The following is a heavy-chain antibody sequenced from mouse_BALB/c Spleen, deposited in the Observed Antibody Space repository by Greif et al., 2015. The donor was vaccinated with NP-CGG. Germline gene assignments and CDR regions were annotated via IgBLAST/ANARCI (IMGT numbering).Heavy chain of an antibody. CDR1: GYTFTDYY. V-gene: IGHV1-19*01. J-gene: IGHJ3*01. D-gene: IGHD3-1*01. CDR2: VNPYNGGT. Sequence: VQLQQSGPELVKPGASVKMSCKASGYTFTDYYMDWVKQSHGESFEWIGRVNPYNGGTSYNQKFKGKATLTVDKSSSTAYMELNSLTSEDSAVYYCARQLGLRRSAYWGQGTLVTVSA. CDR3: ARQLGLRRSAY.